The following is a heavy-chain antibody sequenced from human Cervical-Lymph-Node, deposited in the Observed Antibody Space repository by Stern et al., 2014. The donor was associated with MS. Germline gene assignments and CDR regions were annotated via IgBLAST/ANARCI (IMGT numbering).Heavy chain of an antibody. CDR1: GFTFSVYG. CDR3: TKRESDFWSGGFDP. D-gene: IGHD3-3*01. J-gene: IGHJ5*02. CDR2: ISYDGSNK. V-gene: IGHV3-30*18. Sequence: VQLVASGGCVVQPGRSLRLSCASSGFTFSVYGLHWVRQAPGKGLEWVALISYDGSNKSYADSVKGRFTISRDNSKDTLYLQMNSLRSEDTAVYYCTKRESDFWSGGFDPWGQGTLVTVSS.